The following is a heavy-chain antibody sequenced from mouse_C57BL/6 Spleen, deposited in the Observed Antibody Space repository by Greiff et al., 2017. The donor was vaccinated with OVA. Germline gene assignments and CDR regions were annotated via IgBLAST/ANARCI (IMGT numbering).Heavy chain of an antibody. CDR2: ISGGGGNT. CDR3: ARPPYFDY. V-gene: IGHV5-9*01. CDR1: GFTFSSYT. J-gene: IGHJ2*01. Sequence: EVQLKESGGGLVKPGGSLKLSCAASGFTFSSYTMSWVRQTPEKRLEWVATISGGGGNTYYPDSVKGRFTISRDNAKNTLYLQMSSLRSEDTALYYCARPPYFDYWGQGTTLTVSS.